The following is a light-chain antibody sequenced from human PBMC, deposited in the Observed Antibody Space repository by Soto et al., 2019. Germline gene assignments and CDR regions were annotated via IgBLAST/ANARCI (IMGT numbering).Light chain of an antibody. V-gene: IGLV1-40*01. CDR2: GNS. Sequence: QSVLTQPPSVSGSPGQSVTISCTWSSSNIGAGYDVHWYQQLPGTAPKVLIYGNSNRPSGVPDRLSGSKSGTSASLAITGLQAEDEADYYCQSYDSSLSGYVFGTGTKVTVL. CDR3: QSYDSSLSGYV. CDR1: SSNIGAGYD. J-gene: IGLJ1*01.